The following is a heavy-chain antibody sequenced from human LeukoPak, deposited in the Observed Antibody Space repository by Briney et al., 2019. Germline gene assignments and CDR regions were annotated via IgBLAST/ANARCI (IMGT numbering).Heavy chain of an antibody. D-gene: IGHD6-19*01. CDR3: ARVGLSSGWYGDY. CDR2: INHSGST. J-gene: IGHJ4*02. Sequence: SETLSLTCAVYGGSFSGYYWSWIRQPPGKGLEWIGEINHSGSTNYNPSLKSRVTISVGTSKNQFSLKLSSVTAADTAVYYCARVGLSSGWYGDYWGQGTLDTVSS. V-gene: IGHV4-34*01. CDR1: GGSFSGYY.